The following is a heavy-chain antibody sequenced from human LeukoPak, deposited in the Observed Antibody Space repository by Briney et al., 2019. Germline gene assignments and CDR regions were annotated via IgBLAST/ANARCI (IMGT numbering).Heavy chain of an antibody. V-gene: IGHV3-21*04. CDR1: GFTFSSYS. Sequence: GGSLRLSCAASGFTFSSYSMNWVRQAPGKGLEWVSSISSSSSYIYYADSVKGRFTISRDNAKNSLYLQMNSLRAEDTALYYCAKDEVPFGVALNYFDYWGQGTLVTVSS. CDR3: AKDEVPFGVALNYFDY. D-gene: IGHD3-3*01. J-gene: IGHJ4*02. CDR2: ISSSSSYI.